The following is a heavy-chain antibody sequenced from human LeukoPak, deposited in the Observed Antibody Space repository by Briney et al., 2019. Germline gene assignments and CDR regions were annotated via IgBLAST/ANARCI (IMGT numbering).Heavy chain of an antibody. Sequence: SETLSLTCTVSGGSISSSSYYWGWIRQPPGKGLEWIGSIYYSGSTYYNPSLKSRVTISVDTSKNQFSLKLSSVTAADTAVYYCARDRTVRGGIDYWGQGTLVTVSS. CDR1: GGSISSSSYY. V-gene: IGHV4-39*07. D-gene: IGHD3-10*01. J-gene: IGHJ4*02. CDR2: IYYSGST. CDR3: ARDRTVRGGIDY.